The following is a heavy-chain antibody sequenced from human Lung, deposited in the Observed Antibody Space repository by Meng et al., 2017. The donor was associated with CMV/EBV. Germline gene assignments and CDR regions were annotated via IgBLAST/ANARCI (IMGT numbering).Heavy chain of an antibody. CDR1: GFTFSSYD. J-gene: IGHJ3*02. CDR3: AKESLQYGCSGGSCYLESFDI. V-gene: IGHV3-23*03. D-gene: IGHD2-15*01. Sequence: GESXKISCAASGFTFSSYDMSWVRQAPGKGLEWVSVIYSGGSSTYYADSVKGRFTISRDNSKNTLYLQMNSLRAEDTAVYYCAKESLQYGCSGGSCYLESFDIWXQGTXVTVSS. CDR2: IYSGGSST.